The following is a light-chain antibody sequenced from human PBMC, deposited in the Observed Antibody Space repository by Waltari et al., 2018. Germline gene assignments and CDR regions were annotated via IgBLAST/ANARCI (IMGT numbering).Light chain of an antibody. CDR1: QNALYSPNNKHY. J-gene: IGKJ2*01. CDR3: HQYSSSSRT. Sequence: DVVMTQSPDSLAVSLGERVTTNCKSSQNALYSPNNKHYFAWYQQKPGQPPKLLIYWASNRVSGVPDRFSGSGSGTDFTLTISSLQAEDVAIYYCHQYSSSSRTFGQGTKLEIK. V-gene: IGKV4-1*01. CDR2: WAS.